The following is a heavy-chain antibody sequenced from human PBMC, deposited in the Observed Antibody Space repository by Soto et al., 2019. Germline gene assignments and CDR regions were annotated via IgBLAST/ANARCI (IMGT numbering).Heavy chain of an antibody. D-gene: IGHD5-18*01. CDR3: ARGDIQLWFVFDY. CDR1: GYTFTSYA. CDR2: INAGNGNT. Sequence: QVQLVQSGAEVKKPGASVKVSCKASGYTFTSYAMHWVRQAPGQRLEWMGWINAGNGNTKYSQKFQGRVTITRDTSASTAYMELSSLRSEDTAVYYCARGDIQLWFVFDYWGQGTLVTVSS. V-gene: IGHV1-3*01. J-gene: IGHJ4*02.